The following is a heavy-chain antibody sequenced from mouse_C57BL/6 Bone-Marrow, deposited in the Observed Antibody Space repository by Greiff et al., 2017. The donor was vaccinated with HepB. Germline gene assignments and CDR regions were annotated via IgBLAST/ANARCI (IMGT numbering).Heavy chain of an antibody. J-gene: IGHJ1*03. CDR2: IDPSDSYT. CDR3: ASKGDYYGSSYWYFDV. V-gene: IGHV1-59*01. CDR1: GYTFTSYW. D-gene: IGHD1-1*01. Sequence: QVQLKQPGAELVRPGTSVKLSCKASGYTFTSYWMHWVKQRPGQGLEWIGVIDPSDSYTNYNQKFKGKATLTVDTSSSTAYMQLSSLTSEDSAVYDCASKGDYYGSSYWYFDVWGTGTTVTVSS.